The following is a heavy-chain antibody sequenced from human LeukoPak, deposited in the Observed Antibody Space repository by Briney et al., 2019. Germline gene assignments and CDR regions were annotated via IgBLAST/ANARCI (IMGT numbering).Heavy chain of an antibody. D-gene: IGHD1-26*01. CDR1: GYTFTGYY. CDR2: INPNSGGT. Sequence: ASVKVSCKASGYTFTGYYMHWVGQAPGQGLEWMGWINPNSGGTNYAQKFQGRVTMTRDTSISTAYMELSRLRSDDTAVYYCARDGYSGSYPTYWGQGTLVTVSS. CDR3: ARDGYSGSYPTY. V-gene: IGHV1-2*02. J-gene: IGHJ4*02.